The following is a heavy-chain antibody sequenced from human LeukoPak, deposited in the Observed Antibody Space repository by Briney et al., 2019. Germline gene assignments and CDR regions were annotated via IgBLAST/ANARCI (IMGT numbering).Heavy chain of an antibody. J-gene: IGHJ4*02. V-gene: IGHV4-34*01. CDR2: INHSGRT. CDR1: GGSFSGYY. D-gene: IGHD1-20*01. CDR3: ARGLYIRDY. Sequence: SETLSLTCAVYGGSFSGYYWTWIRQPPGKGLEWIGEINHSGRTNYNPSLKSRVTISVDTSKNQFSLYLNSVTAADTAVYYCARGLYIRDYWGQGTLVTVSS.